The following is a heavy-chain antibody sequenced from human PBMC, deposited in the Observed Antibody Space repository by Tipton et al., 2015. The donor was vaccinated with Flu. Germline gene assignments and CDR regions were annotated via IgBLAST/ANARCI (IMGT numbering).Heavy chain of an antibody. D-gene: IGHD3-10*01. CDR1: GGSISSYY. J-gene: IGHJ4*02. Sequence: TLSLTCTVSGGSISSYYWSWIRQPPGKGLEWIGYIYYSGSTNYNPSLKSRVTMSVDTSKNQFSLKLSSVTAADTAVYYCARHSGVVRGVIIPPFRYWGQGTLVTVSS. CDR3: ARHSGVVRGVIIPPFRY. CDR2: IYYSGST. V-gene: IGHV4-59*08.